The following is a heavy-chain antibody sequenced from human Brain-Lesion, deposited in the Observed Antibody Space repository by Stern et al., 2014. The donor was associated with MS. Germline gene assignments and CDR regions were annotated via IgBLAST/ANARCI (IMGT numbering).Heavy chain of an antibody. CDR2: IYYSGNT. D-gene: IGHD2-15*01. CDR1: GGSVSSTSYA. CDR3: AGEEDIRYCSGGGCTGNWFDP. J-gene: IGHJ5*02. Sequence: KESGPGLVKPSETLSLTCTVAGGSVSSTSYAWAWIRQPPGKGLEGIGTIYYSGNTYYSPSLKSRLTISLDTSKNQFSLQLRSVTAADTAVYYCAGEEDIRYCSGGGCTGNWFDPWGQGTLVTVSS. V-gene: IGHV4-39*01.